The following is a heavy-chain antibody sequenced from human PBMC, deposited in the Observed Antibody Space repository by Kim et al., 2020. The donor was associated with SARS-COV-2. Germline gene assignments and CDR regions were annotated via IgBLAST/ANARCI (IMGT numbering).Heavy chain of an antibody. CDR3: ARGPRGYSYGYVDY. CDR1: GFTFSSYS. V-gene: IGHV3-21*01. Sequence: GGSLRLSCAASGFTFSSYSMNWVRQAPGKGLEWVSSISSSSSYIYYADSVKGRFIISRDNAKNSLYLQMNSLRAEDTAVYYCARGPRGYSYGYVDYWGQGTLVTVSS. J-gene: IGHJ4*02. CDR2: ISSSSSYI. D-gene: IGHD5-18*01.